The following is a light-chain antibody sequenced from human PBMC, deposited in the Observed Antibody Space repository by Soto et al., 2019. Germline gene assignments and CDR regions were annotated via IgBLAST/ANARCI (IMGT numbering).Light chain of an antibody. CDR2: KAS. V-gene: IGKV1-5*03. Sequence: DIQITQSPSTLSAYVGDRVTITCRASQSISSWLAWYQQKPGKAPKLLIYKASSLESGVPSRFSGSGSGTEFTLTISSLQPDDFATYYCQQYSTYPPRTFGQGTKVDIK. CDR3: QQYSTYPPRT. J-gene: IGKJ1*01. CDR1: QSISSW.